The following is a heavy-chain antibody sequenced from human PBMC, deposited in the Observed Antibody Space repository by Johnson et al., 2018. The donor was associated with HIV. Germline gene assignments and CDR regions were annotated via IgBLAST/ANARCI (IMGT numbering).Heavy chain of an antibody. CDR3: ARDPSWNACDI. J-gene: IGHJ3*02. CDR1: GFTFSSYG. Sequence: VQLVESGGGVVQPGRSLRLSCAASGFTFSSYGMHWVRQAPGKGLEWVANIKQDGSDKLYVDSVKGRFTISRDNAKNSLYLQMNSLRAEDTALYYCARDPSWNACDIWGQGTMVTVSS. V-gene: IGHV3-7*03. CDR2: IKQDGSDK. D-gene: IGHD2-2*01.